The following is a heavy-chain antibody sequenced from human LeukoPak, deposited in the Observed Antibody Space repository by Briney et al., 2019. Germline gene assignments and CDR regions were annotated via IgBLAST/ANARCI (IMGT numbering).Heavy chain of an antibody. D-gene: IGHD1-1*01. Sequence: SETLSLTCTVSGGSISSYYWSWIRQPPGKGLEWIGYIYYSGSTYYNPSLKSRVTISVDRSKNQFSLKLSSVTAADTAVYYCARMRTGTAGYFDYWGQGTLVTVSS. CDR3: ARMRTGTAGYFDY. J-gene: IGHJ4*02. V-gene: IGHV4-59*12. CDR2: IYYSGST. CDR1: GGSISSYY.